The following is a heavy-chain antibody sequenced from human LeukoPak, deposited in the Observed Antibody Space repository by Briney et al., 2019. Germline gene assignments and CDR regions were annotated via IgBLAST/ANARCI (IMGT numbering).Heavy chain of an antibody. CDR2: INPSGGST. CDR3: VRDRAGLRYFERGGPDY. J-gene: IGHJ4*02. Sequence: ASVKVSCKASGYTFTSYYMHWVRQAPGQGLEWMGIINPSGGSTSYAQKFQGRVTMTRDTSTSTVYMELSSLRSEDTAVYYCVRDRAGLRYFERGGPDYWGQGTLVTVSS. V-gene: IGHV1-46*01. CDR1: GYTFTSYY. D-gene: IGHD3-9*01.